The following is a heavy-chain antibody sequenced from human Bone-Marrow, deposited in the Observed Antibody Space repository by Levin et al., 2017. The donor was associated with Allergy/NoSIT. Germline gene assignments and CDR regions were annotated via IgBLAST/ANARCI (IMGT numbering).Heavy chain of an antibody. D-gene: IGHD2-2*01. CDR3: ARHVLKKSIVPVFDS. V-gene: IGHV4-39*01. CDR1: GGSISSINSY. Sequence: AGGSLRLSCSVSGGSISSINSYWGWLRQPPGKGLEWIGYVHYTGETYYNPSLKSRVTISADTSKSQFSLRLTSLTAADTAFYYCARHVLKKSIVPVFDSWGQGSLVTVSS. J-gene: IGHJ4*02. CDR2: VHYTGET.